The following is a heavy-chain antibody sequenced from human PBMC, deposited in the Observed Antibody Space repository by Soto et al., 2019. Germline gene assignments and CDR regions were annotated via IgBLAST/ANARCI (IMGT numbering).Heavy chain of an antibody. D-gene: IGHD1-26*01. CDR3: ASREIHGPIDY. V-gene: IGHV4-28*01. J-gene: IGHJ4*02. Sequence: QVQLQESGPGLVKPSDTLSLTCAVSGYSISSSNWWGWIRQPPGKGLEWIGYIYYSGTTYYNPSLKSRATMSVDTSKNQFSLKLTSVTAVDTAVYYWASREIHGPIDYWGQGTLVTVSS. CDR1: GYSISSSNW. CDR2: IYYSGTT.